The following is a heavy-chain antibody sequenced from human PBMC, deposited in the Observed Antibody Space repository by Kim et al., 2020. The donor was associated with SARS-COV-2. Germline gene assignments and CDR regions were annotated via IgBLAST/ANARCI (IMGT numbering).Heavy chain of an antibody. Sequence: GGSLRLSCAASGFTVSSNYMSWVRQAPGKGLEWVSVIYSGGSTYYADSVKGRFTISRDNSKNTLYLQMNSLRAEDTAVYYCAREGPYGDYGAFDIWGQGTMVTVSS. D-gene: IGHD4-17*01. V-gene: IGHV3-53*01. CDR3: AREGPYGDYGAFDI. CDR2: IYSGGST. CDR1: GFTVSSNY. J-gene: IGHJ3*02.